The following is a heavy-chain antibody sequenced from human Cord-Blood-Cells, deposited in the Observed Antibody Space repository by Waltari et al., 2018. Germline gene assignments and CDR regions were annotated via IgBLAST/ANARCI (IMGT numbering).Heavy chain of an antibody. V-gene: IGHV1-8*01. J-gene: IGHJ6*02. CDR3: ATGSRLVIPYYYYYGMDV. Sequence: QVQLVQSGAEVKKPGASVKVSCKASGYTFTSYDINWVRQATGQGLEWMGWMNPNSGNTGYAQKFQGRVTMTRNTSISTAYMELSSLRSEDTAVYYCATGSRLVIPYYYYYGMDVWGQGTTVTVSS. CDR2: MNPNSGNT. D-gene: IGHD3-9*01. CDR1: GYTFTSYD.